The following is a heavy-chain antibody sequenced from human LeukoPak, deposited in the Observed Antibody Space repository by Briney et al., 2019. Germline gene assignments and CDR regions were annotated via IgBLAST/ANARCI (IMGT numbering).Heavy chain of an antibody. CDR3: ARSTYYYDSSGYYDSGYFDY. CDR1: GYTFTSYY. CDR2: INPSGGST. D-gene: IGHD3-22*01. V-gene: IGHV1-46*01. Sequence: ASVKVSCKASGYTFTSYYMHWVRQAPGQGLEWMGIINPSGGSTRYAQKFQGRVTMTRDTSTSTVYMELSSLRSEDTAVYYCARSTYYYDSSGYYDSGYFDYWGQGTLVTVSS. J-gene: IGHJ4*02.